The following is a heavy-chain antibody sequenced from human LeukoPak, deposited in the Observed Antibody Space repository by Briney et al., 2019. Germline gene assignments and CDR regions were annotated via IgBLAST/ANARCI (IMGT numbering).Heavy chain of an antibody. CDR2: INHSGFT. Sequence: SETLSLTCAVYGGSFSGYFWSWIRQPPGKGLEWIGEINHSGFTNYNPSLKSRITISIGTSKNQFSLRLISVTAADTAVYYCARGGGILRGYSYMDVWGKGTTVTVSS. J-gene: IGHJ6*03. CDR3: ARGGGILRGYSYMDV. D-gene: IGHD4-23*01. CDR1: GGSFSGYF. V-gene: IGHV4-34*01.